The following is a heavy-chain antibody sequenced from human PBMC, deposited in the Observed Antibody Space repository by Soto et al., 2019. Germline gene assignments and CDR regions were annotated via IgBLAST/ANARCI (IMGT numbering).Heavy chain of an antibody. CDR3: ARGRKGFSSRRYVD. D-gene: IGHD6-13*01. CDR1: GGSFSGYY. V-gene: IGHV4-34*01. Sequence: SASLSLTCDVHGGSFSGYYCRWIRQPPGKGLEWIGEINDSGGTDYNPSLKSRVTISLDTSKNQLSLKLSSVTAAGTAVYYCARGRKGFSSRRYVDWAQGTLVTAYS. J-gene: IGHJ4*02. CDR2: INDSGGT.